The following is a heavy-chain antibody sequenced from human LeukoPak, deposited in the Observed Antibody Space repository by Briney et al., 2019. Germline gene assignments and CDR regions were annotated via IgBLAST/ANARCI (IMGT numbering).Heavy chain of an antibody. J-gene: IGHJ4*02. CDR3: AKDQGGSGDYFDY. Sequence: GGSLRLSCAASGFIFSSYGMHWVRQAPDKELEWVAFIRYDGSETYYAESVKGRFTISRDNSKNTMYLQMNSLTAEDTAVYYCAKDQGGSGDYFDYWGQGTLVNVSS. V-gene: IGHV3-30*02. CDR2: IRYDGSET. D-gene: IGHD3-10*01. CDR1: GFIFSSYG.